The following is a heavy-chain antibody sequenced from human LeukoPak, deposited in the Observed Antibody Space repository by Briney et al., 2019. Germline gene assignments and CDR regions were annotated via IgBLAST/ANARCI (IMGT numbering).Heavy chain of an antibody. D-gene: IGHD3-22*01. CDR1: GYTFTSYG. Sequence: ASVKVSCKASGYTFTSYGISWVRQAPGQGLEWMGWISAYNGKPNDAQKLQGRVTMTTDPSTSTAYMELRSLRSDDTAVYYCARDGSDFISSGYLTWGQGTLVTVSS. CDR2: ISAYNGKP. V-gene: IGHV1-18*01. J-gene: IGHJ5*02. CDR3: ARDGSDFISSGYLT.